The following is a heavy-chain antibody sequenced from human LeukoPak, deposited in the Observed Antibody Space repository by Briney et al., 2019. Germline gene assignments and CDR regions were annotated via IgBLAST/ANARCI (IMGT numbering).Heavy chain of an antibody. Sequence: GGSLRLSCAASGFTFSSYSMNWVRQAPGKGLEWVSAINGGAGTYYADSVKGRFTISRDSSRNTLFLQTNSLRAEDTAVYYCARQSVGGTYFTTWGQGTLVTVSS. V-gene: IGHV3-66*04. D-gene: IGHD2-15*01. CDR3: ARQSVGGTYFTT. J-gene: IGHJ5*02. CDR1: GFTFSSYS. CDR2: INGGAGT.